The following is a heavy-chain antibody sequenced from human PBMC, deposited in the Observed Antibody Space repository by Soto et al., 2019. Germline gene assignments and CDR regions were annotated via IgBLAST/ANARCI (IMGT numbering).Heavy chain of an antibody. D-gene: IGHD3-3*01. V-gene: IGHV3-7*01. CDR3: ARGNRDFWSGYPLYYYYYMDV. Sequence: GGSLRLSCAASGFTFSSYWMSWVRRAPGRGLEGVANIKQDGSENNYVGSAKGRFTISRDNAKNSLYLQMNSRRAGDTAVYYCARGNRDFWSGYPLYYYYYMDVWGKGTTVTVSS. CDR1: GFTFSSYW. CDR2: IKQDGSEN. J-gene: IGHJ6*03.